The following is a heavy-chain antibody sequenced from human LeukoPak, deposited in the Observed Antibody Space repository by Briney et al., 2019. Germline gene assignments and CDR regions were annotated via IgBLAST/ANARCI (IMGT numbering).Heavy chain of an antibody. D-gene: IGHD1-26*01. CDR3: GRPLQGIVGATGCDY. V-gene: IGHV5-51*01. CDR1: EYSFATYW. Sequence: GESLKISCQGSEYSFATYWIAWLRQMPGKGVEWMGIIYPSDSDTRYSPSFQGQVTISADKSIKTAYLQWSSLKASDTAMYYCGRPLQGIVGATGCDYWRQGTMVTVSS. J-gene: IGHJ4*02. CDR2: IYPSDSDT.